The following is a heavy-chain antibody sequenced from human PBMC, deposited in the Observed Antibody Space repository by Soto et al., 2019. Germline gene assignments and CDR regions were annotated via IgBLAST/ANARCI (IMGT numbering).Heavy chain of an antibody. CDR2: ISGSGGST. Sequence: GGSLRLSCAASGFTFSSYAMSWVRQAPGKGLEWVSAISGSGGSTYYADSVKGRFTISRDNSKNTLYLQMNSLRAEDTAVYYCAKVTHDFWSGYYHDYWGQGTLVTVSS. V-gene: IGHV3-23*01. J-gene: IGHJ4*02. D-gene: IGHD3-3*01. CDR3: AKVTHDFWSGYYHDY. CDR1: GFTFSSYA.